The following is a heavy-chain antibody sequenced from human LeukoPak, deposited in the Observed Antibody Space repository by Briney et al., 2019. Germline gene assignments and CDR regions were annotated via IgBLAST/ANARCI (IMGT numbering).Heavy chain of an antibody. CDR1: GYTFTSYG. D-gene: IGHD6-13*01. Sequence: GASVKVSCKASGYTFTSYGISWVRQAPGQGLEWMGWISAYNGNTNYAQKLQGRVTMTTDTSTSTAYMELRSLRSDDTTVYYCARGDSSSWYARPFDYWGQGTLVTVSS. J-gene: IGHJ4*02. V-gene: IGHV1-18*01. CDR2: ISAYNGNT. CDR3: ARGDSSSWYARPFDY.